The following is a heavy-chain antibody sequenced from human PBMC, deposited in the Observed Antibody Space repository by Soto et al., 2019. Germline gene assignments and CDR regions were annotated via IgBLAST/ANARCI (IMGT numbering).Heavy chain of an antibody. CDR3: ARALAYCGGDCDSFVGGYFDY. Sequence: QVQLVQSGAEVKKPGSSVKVSCTASGGTFSSYAISWVRQAPGQGLEWMGGIIPIFGTANYAQKFQGRVTITADESTSPAYMELSSLRSEDTAVYYCARALAYCGGDCDSFVGGYFDYWGQGPLVTVSS. CDR1: GGTFSSYA. V-gene: IGHV1-69*01. CDR2: IIPIFGTA. D-gene: IGHD2-21*02. J-gene: IGHJ4*02.